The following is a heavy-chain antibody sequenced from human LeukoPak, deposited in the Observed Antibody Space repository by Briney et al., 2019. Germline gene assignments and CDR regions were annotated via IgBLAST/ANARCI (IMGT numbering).Heavy chain of an antibody. V-gene: IGHV3-74*01. CDR1: GFTLNNYW. CDR3: ARDQDCGGDCYWVFDY. Sequence: PGGSLRLSCAASGFTLNNYWMHWVRQAPGMGLVWVSHINSDGTTTRYADSVKGRFTISRDNAKNSLYLQMNSLRDEDTAVYYCARDQDCGGDCYWVFDYWGQGTLVTVSS. J-gene: IGHJ4*02. D-gene: IGHD2-21*02. CDR2: INSDGTTT.